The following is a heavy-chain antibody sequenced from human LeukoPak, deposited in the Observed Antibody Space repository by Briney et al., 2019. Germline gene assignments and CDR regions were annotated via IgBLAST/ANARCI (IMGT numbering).Heavy chain of an antibody. CDR2: IYHSGST. CDR3: ARDRPYYYDSSGIDY. J-gene: IGHJ4*02. D-gene: IGHD3-22*01. V-gene: IGHV4-38-2*02. CDR1: GYSISSGYY. Sequence: PSETLSLTCTVSGYSISSGYYWGWIRQPPGKGLEWIGSIYHSGSTYYNPSLKSRVTISVDTSKNQFSLKLSSVTAADTAVYYCARDRPYYYDSSGIDYWGQGTLVTVSS.